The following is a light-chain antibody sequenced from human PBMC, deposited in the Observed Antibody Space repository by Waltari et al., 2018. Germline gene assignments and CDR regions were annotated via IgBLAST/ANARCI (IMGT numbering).Light chain of an antibody. CDR1: QTVLYSSTNKNY. V-gene: IGKV4-1*01. J-gene: IGKJ2*01. Sequence: DIVMTQSPDSLAVSLGERATTTCKSSQTVLYSSTNKNYLAWYQQKPGQPAKLLILWASTRESWVPDRFSGSGSGTDFTLTVSSLQAEDVAVYYCHQYYTTPYTFGQGTKLEIK. CDR2: WAS. CDR3: HQYYTTPYT.